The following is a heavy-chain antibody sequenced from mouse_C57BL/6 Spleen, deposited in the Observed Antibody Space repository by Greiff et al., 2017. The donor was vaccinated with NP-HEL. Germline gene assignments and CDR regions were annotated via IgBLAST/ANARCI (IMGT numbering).Heavy chain of an antibody. V-gene: IGHV1-54*01. D-gene: IGHD2-4*01. Sequence: QVQLQQSGAELVRPGTSVKVSCKSSGYAFTNYLIEWVKQRHGQGLEWIGVINPGSGGANYNEKIKGKATLTADKSSSTAYMQLSSLTSEASAVYFCERRGNYDYEDYWGQGTTLTVSS. CDR2: INPGSGGA. J-gene: IGHJ2*01. CDR1: GYAFTNYL. CDR3: ERRGNYDYEDY.